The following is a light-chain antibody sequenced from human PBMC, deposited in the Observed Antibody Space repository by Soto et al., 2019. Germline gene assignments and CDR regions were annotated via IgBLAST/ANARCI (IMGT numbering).Light chain of an antibody. J-gene: IGKJ1*01. Sequence: EIVLTQSPATLSLSPGERATLSCRASQSVGNNLAWYQQKPGQAPGLLIYEASTRATGVPATFSGSGSGTDFTLTISSLQSEDLGVYYCLQYHYWPWTFGQGTKVDIK. CDR3: LQYHYWPWT. CDR1: QSVGNN. V-gene: IGKV3-15*01. CDR2: EAS.